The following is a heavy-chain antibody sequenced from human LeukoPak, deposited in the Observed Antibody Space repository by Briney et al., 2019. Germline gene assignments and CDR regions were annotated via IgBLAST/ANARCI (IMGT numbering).Heavy chain of an antibody. CDR3: ARGGDILTERAFDI. Sequence: SETLSLTCAVSGGSISSGGYSWSWIRQPPRKGLEWIGYIYHSGSTYYNPSLKSRVTISVDRSKNQFSLKLSSVTAADTAVYYCARGGDILTERAFDIWGQGTMVTVSS. J-gene: IGHJ3*02. CDR2: IYHSGST. CDR1: GGSISSGGYS. D-gene: IGHD3-9*01. V-gene: IGHV4-30-2*01.